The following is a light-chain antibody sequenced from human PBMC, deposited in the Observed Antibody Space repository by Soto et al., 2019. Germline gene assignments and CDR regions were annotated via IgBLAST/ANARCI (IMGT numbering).Light chain of an antibody. CDR3: ETWDSNTRV. CDR2: LEGSGSY. J-gene: IGLJ3*02. Sequence: QLVLTQSSSASASLGSSVKLTCTLSSGHSSYIIAWHQQQPGKAPRYLMKLEGSGSYNKGSGVPDRFSGSSSGADRYLTXXXXXXXXXXDYYCETWDSNTRVFGGGTKVTVL. V-gene: IGLV4-60*02. CDR1: SGHSSYI.